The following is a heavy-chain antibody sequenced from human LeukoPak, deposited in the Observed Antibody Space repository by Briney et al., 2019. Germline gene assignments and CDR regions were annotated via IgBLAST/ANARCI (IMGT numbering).Heavy chain of an antibody. CDR1: GFTFSSYA. CDR2: ISGSGGST. D-gene: IGHD3-3*01. Sequence: GGSLRLSCAASGFTFSSYAMSWVRQAPGKGLEWVSAISGSGGSTYYADSVKGRFTISRDNSKNTLYLQMNSLRAEDTAVYYCAKFAQLVYDFWSGPGGYYYMDVWGKGTTVTVSS. J-gene: IGHJ6*03. V-gene: IGHV3-23*01. CDR3: AKFAQLVYDFWSGPGGYYYMDV.